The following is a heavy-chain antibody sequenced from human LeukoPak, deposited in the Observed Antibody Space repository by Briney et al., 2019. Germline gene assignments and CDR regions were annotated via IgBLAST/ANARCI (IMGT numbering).Heavy chain of an antibody. D-gene: IGHD1-26*01. CDR1: GETFTSSW. CDR3: ARQAHYRPKGHDAFAI. CDR2: IYLGDSET. J-gene: IGHJ3*02. Sequence: GESLKISCKGSGETFTSSWIAWVRQMPGKSLEWMGIIYLGDSETRYSPSFQGQVTISADKSISTAYLQWSSLTAPDTAMYYCARQAHYRPKGHDAFAIWGQRTMVTVSS. V-gene: IGHV5-51*01.